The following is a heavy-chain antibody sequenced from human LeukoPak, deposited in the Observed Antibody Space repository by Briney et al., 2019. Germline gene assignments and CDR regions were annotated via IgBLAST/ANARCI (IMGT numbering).Heavy chain of an antibody. CDR1: GFTFSSYW. V-gene: IGHV3-7*01. CDR3: AGSRGDYETGWNYYYYGMDV. D-gene: IGHD4-17*01. Sequence: PGGSLRLSCAASGFTFSSYWMSWVRQAPGKGLEWVANIKQDGSEKYYVDSVKGRFTISRDNAKNSLYLQMNSLRADDTAVYYCAGSRGDYETGWNYYYYGMDVWGQGTTVTVSS. J-gene: IGHJ6*01. CDR2: IKQDGSEK.